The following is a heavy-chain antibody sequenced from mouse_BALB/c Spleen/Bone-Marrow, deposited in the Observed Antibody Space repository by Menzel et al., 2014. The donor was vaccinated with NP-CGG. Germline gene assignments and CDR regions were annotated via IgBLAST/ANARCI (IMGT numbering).Heavy chain of an antibody. D-gene: IGHD3-3*01. CDR1: GFTFSDYY. CDR3: AGTWEAMDY. J-gene: IGHJ4*01. Sequence: EVMLVESGGGLVKPGGSLKLSCAASGFTFSDYYMYWVRQTPEKRLEWVATISDSGTYTYYPDSVRGRFTISRDNAKNNLYLQMSSLKSEDTAMYYCAGTWEAMDYWGQGTSVTVSS. CDR2: ISDSGTYT. V-gene: IGHV5-4*02.